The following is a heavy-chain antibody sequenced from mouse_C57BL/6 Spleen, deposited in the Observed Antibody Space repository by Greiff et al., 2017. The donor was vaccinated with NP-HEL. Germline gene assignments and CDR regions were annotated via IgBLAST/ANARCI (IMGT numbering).Heavy chain of an antibody. CDR1: GYTFTSYW. CDR2: IYPSDSET. J-gene: IGHJ2*01. Sequence: QVQLKQPGAELVRPGSSVKLSCKASGYTFTSYWMDWVKQRPGQGLEWIGNIYPSDSETHYNQKFKDKATLTVDKSSSTAYMQLSSLTSEDSAVYYCARGGQGFDYWGQGTTLTVSS. D-gene: IGHD3-2*02. V-gene: IGHV1-61*01. CDR3: ARGGQGFDY.